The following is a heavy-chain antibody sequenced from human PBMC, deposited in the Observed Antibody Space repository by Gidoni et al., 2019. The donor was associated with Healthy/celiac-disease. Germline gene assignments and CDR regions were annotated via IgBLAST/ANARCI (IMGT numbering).Heavy chain of an antibody. CDR1: GYSISSGYY. CDR2: IYHSGST. D-gene: IGHD2-21*02. CDR3: ASTTYCGGDCYSWGAIDY. V-gene: IGHV4-38-2*02. Sequence: QVQLQESGPGLVKPSETLSLTCTVSGYSISSGYYWGWIRQPPGKGLEWIGSIYHSGSTYYNPSLKSRVTISVDTSKNQFSLKLSSVTAADTAVYYCASTTYCGGDCYSWGAIDYWGQGTLVTVSS. J-gene: IGHJ4*02.